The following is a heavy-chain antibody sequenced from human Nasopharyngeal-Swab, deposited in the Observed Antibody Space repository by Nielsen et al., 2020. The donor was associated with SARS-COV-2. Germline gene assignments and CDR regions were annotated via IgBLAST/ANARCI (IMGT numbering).Heavy chain of an antibody. CDR2: IYYSGST. V-gene: IGHV4-59*01. CDR3: ARESDYYDSSGSLGDALDI. CDR1: GGSISSYY. Sequence: SETLSLTCTVSGGSISSYYWSWIRQPPGKGLEWIGYIYYSGSTNYNPSLKSRVTISVDTSKNQFSLKLSSVTAADTAVYYCARESDYYDSSGSLGDALDIWGQGTMVTVSS. D-gene: IGHD3-22*01. J-gene: IGHJ3*02.